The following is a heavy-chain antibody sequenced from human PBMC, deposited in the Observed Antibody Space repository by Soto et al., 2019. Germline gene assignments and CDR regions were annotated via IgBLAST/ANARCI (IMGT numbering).Heavy chain of an antibody. CDR3: TRQGGYCGGGSCYAFNDY. J-gene: IGHJ4*02. V-gene: IGHV3-73*01. CDR2: VRSKANNYAT. CDR1: GFTFSASA. D-gene: IGHD2-15*01. Sequence: EVQLVESGGGLVQPGGSLKLSCAASGFTFSASAMHWVRQASGNGLEWVGRVRSKANNYATAYAASVEGRFTISRDDSKNTAYLQMNSLNTADTAVYYCTRQGGYCGGGSCYAFNDYWGQGTLVTVSS.